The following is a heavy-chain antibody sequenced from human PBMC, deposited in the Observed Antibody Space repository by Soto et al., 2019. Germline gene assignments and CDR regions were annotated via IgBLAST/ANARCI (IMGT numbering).Heavy chain of an antibody. V-gene: IGHV2-5*02. CDR1: GFSLSTSEVG. D-gene: IGHD6-19*01. CDR3: AHAPGIAVTTSWFDP. CDR2: IYWDDDK. J-gene: IGHJ5*02. Sequence: QITLKESGPTLVKPTQTLTLTCTFSGFSLSTSEVGVGWIRQPPGKALQWLALIYWDDDKRYSPSLNSRLTITKDTSKNQVVLTMTNMDPVDTATYYCAHAPGIAVTTSWFDPWGQGILVTVSS.